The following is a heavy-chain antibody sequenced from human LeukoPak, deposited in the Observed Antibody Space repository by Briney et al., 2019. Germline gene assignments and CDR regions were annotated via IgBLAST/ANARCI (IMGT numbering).Heavy chain of an antibody. CDR3: ARRRGTPYYDFWSGYYDGHSDAFDI. CDR1: GGSISPYY. J-gene: IGHJ3*02. V-gene: IGHV4-59*12. D-gene: IGHD3-3*01. CDR2: IYYSGST. Sequence: KPSETLSLTCTVSGGSISPYYWSWIRQPPGKGLEWIGYIYYSGSTNYNPSLKSRVTISVDTSKNQFSLKLSSVTAADTAVYYCARRRGTPYYDFWSGYYDGHSDAFDIWGQGTMVTVSS.